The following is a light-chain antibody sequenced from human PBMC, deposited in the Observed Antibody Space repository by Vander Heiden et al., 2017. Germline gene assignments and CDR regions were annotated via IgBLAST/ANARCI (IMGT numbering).Light chain of an antibody. CDR2: DAS. J-gene: IGKJ4*01. Sequence: MVLTQSPATLSLSPGERATPSCRASQSVSSYLAWYQQKPGQAPRLLIYDASNRATGIPARFSGSGSGTDFTLTISSLEPEDFAVYYCQQRSNWFTFGGGTKVEIK. CDR1: QSVSSY. CDR3: QQRSNWFT. V-gene: IGKV3-11*01.